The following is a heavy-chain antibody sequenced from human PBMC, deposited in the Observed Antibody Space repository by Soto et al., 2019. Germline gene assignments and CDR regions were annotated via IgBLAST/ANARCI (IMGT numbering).Heavy chain of an antibody. Sequence: QVQLQESGPGLVEPSQTLSLTCTVSGDSISNGYYTWSWIRQPPGKDLEWIGHIYNSVNTYSNPSLKSRVTISADTSKHQFSLKLSSLTAADTAVYYCARGPSGDKVDYWGQGTLVTVSS. CDR1: GDSISNGYYT. CDR3: ARGPSGDKVDY. J-gene: IGHJ4*02. CDR2: IYNSVNT. D-gene: IGHD3-10*01. V-gene: IGHV4-30-4*01.